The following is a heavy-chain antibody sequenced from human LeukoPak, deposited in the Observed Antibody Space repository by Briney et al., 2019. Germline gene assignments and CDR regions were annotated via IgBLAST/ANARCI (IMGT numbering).Heavy chain of an antibody. CDR3: ARVLPGGSSWYWGNFVYYYYYGMDV. Sequence: GASVKVSCKASGYTFTSYDINWVRQATGQGLEWMGWMNPNSGNTGYAQKFQGRVTMTRNTSISTAYMELSSLRSEDTAVYYCARVLPGGSSWYWGNFVYYYYYGMDVWGQGTTVTVSS. CDR2: MNPNSGNT. V-gene: IGHV1-8*01. J-gene: IGHJ6*02. D-gene: IGHD6-13*01. CDR1: GYTFTSYD.